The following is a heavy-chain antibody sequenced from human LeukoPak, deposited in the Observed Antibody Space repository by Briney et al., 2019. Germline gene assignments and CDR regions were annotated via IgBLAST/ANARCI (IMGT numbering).Heavy chain of an antibody. V-gene: IGHV1-2*02. CDR2: INPNSGGT. D-gene: IGHD5-18*01. CDR1: GYTFTGYY. Sequence: ASVKVSCKASGYTFTGYYMHWVRQAPGQGLEWMGWINPNSGGTNNAQKFQGRVTMTRDTSISTAYMELSRLRSDDTAVYYCARVVMDTAMVTYWFDPWGQGTLVTVSS. J-gene: IGHJ5*02. CDR3: ARVVMDTAMVTYWFDP.